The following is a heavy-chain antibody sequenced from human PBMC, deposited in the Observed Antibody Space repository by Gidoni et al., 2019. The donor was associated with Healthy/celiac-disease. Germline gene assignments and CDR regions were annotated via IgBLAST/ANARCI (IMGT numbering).Heavy chain of an antibody. D-gene: IGHD2-8*02. J-gene: IGHJ4*02. V-gene: IGHV1-46*03. Sequence: QVQLVQSGAEGKKPGASVKVYGQASGYTFTTYYMHWVRQAPGQGLKWLGIINPSGVSTSYAQKFQARVTMTSDTSTSTVYMELSSLRSEDSAVYYCASAGSWWRGGFDYWCQGTLVTVSS. CDR3: ASAGSWWRGGFDY. CDR1: GYTFTTYY. CDR2: INPSGVST.